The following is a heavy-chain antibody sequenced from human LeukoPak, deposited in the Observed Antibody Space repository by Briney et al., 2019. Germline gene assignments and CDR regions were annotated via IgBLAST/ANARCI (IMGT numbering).Heavy chain of an antibody. Sequence: GGSLRLSCAASGFTFSTYAMSWVRQAPGKGLEWVSTFSGHTHSAYYADSVTGRFTISRDNSKNMLYLQMNSLRDEDTAVYYCARHPDLWGQGTLVTVSS. V-gene: IGHV3-23*01. J-gene: IGHJ5*02. CDR3: ARHPDL. CDR1: GFTFSTYA. CDR2: FSGHTHSA.